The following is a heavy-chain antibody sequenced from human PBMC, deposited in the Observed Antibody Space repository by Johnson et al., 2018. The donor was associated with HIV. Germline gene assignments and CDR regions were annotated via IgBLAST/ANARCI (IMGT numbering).Heavy chain of an antibody. Sequence: VQLVESGGGLVQPGGSLRLSCAASGFTVSSNYMSWVRQAPGKGLEWVSVIYSGGSTYYADSVKGRFTISRDNSKNTLYLQMNSLRAEDTAVYYCAKLRDYYDSSGWPNAFDIWGQGTMVTVSS. CDR1: GFTVSSNY. CDR3: AKLRDYYDSSGWPNAFDI. D-gene: IGHD3-22*01. J-gene: IGHJ3*02. V-gene: IGHV3-66*02. CDR2: IYSGGST.